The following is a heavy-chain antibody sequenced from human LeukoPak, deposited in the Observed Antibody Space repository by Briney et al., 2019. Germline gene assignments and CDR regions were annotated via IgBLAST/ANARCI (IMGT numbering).Heavy chain of an antibody. D-gene: IGHD2-2*01. CDR1: GYSFTTYW. J-gene: IGHJ6*02. Sequence: GESLKISCKASGYSFTTYWIAWVRQMPGKGLEWMGMIYPGDSDTTYSPSFQGQVTISADKSISTAYLQWSSLKASDTAMYYCARRLACSSTSCYGGMDVWGQGTTVTVSS. V-gene: IGHV5-51*01. CDR3: ARRLACSSTSCYGGMDV. CDR2: IYPGDSDT.